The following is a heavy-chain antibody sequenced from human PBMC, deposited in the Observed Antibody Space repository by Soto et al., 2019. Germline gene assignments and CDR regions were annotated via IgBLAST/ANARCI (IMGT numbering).Heavy chain of an antibody. CDR3: ALTFGGVIVKGVCYY. CDR2: ISGSGGST. D-gene: IGHD3-16*02. J-gene: IGHJ4*02. CDR1: GFTFSSYA. Sequence: EVQLLESGGGLVQPGGSLRLSCAASGFTFSSYAMSWVRQAPGKGLEWVSAISGSGGSTYYADSVKGRFTISRDNSKTTLYLQMNSLRAEDTAVYYCALTFGGVIVKGVCYYCGQRNMLTVAS. V-gene: IGHV3-23*01.